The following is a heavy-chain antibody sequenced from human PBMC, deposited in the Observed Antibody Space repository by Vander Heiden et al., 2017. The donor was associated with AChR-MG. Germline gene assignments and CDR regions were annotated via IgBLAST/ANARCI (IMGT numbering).Heavy chain of an antibody. V-gene: IGHV3-23*01. J-gene: IGHJ4*02. CDR3: AKGAGNTSRERGGFDS. Sequence: EVQLLESGGGLVQPGGSLRRSCAASGFTFSNYALRWVPQAPGKGLEWVSTLSRTGDKTNYADSVKGRFTISRDTSKNTWFLQMNNLRAEDTAVYYCAKGAGNTSRERGGFDSWGQGTLVTVSS. CDR1: GFTFSNYA. D-gene: IGHD1-1*01. CDR2: LSRTGDKT.